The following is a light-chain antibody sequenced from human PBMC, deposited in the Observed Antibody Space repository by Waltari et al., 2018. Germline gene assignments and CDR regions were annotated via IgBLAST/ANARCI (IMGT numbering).Light chain of an antibody. Sequence: QSALTQPASVSGSPGQSITISCTGTSSDVGSYTLVSWYQHRPGKAPKLIVYGVSKRPSGVSNRCSGSKSGNTASLTISGLRTEDEADYYCCSYAGGSAFVFGTGTKITVL. CDR2: GVS. CDR3: CSYAGGSAFV. V-gene: IGLV2-23*02. J-gene: IGLJ1*01. CDR1: SSDVGSYTL.